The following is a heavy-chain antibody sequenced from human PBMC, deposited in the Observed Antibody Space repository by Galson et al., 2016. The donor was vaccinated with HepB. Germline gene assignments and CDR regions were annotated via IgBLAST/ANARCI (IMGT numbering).Heavy chain of an antibody. CDR2: ISAYNGNT. Sequence: SVKVSCKASGYIFITYGVSWVRQAPGQGLEWLGWISAYNGNTNYAQKFQDRVTMTTDTSSNTAYMELRSLRSDDTAVYYCARDPGWVPAAIRFDYWGQGSLVSVSS. V-gene: IGHV1-18*01. CDR1: GYIFITYG. D-gene: IGHD2-2*01. J-gene: IGHJ4*02. CDR3: ARDPGWVPAAIRFDY.